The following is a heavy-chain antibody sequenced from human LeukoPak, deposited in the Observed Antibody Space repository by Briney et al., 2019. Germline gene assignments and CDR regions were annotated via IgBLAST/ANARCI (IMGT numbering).Heavy chain of an antibody. Sequence: GRSLRLSCAASGFTFSSYAMHWVRQAPGKGLEWVAVISYDGSNKYYADSVKGRFTISRDNSKNTLYLQMNSLRAEDTAVYYCAASEKAGYCSSTSCPPGPWGQGTLVIVSS. D-gene: IGHD2-2*01. CDR1: GFTFSSYA. CDR3: AASEKAGYCSSTSCPPGP. V-gene: IGHV3-30*01. CDR2: ISYDGSNK. J-gene: IGHJ5*02.